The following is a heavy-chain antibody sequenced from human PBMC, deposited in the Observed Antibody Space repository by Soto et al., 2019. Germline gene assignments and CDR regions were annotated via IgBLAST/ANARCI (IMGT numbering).Heavy chain of an antibody. CDR1: GASINSGGYY. J-gene: IGHJ4*02. V-gene: IGHV4-31*03. CDR2: IYFSGST. CDR3: ASGNAWGVNLAS. D-gene: IGHD3-16*01. Sequence: SETLSLTCTVSGASINSGGYYWSWIRQLPGKGLEWLGYIYFSGSTYYNPSLESRVTISLDTSQNQFSLKLSSVIAADTAVYYRASGNAWGVNLASWGQGTLVTVSS.